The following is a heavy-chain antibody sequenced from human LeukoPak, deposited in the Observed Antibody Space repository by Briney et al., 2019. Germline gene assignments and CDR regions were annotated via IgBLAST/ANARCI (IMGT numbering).Heavy chain of an antibody. J-gene: IGHJ2*01. D-gene: IGHD3-10*01. CDR3: ARGRGYYGSGRGYWYFDL. V-gene: IGHV4-34*01. CDR2: INHSGST. Sequence: SETLSLXCAVYGGSFSGYYWSWIRQPPGKGLEWIGEINHSGSTNYNPSLKSRVTISVDTSKNQFSLKLSSVTAADTAVYYCARGRGYYGSGRGYWYFDLWGRGTLVTVSS. CDR1: GGSFSGYY.